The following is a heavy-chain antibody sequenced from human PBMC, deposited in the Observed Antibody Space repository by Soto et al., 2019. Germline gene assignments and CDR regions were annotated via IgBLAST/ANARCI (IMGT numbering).Heavy chain of an antibody. V-gene: IGHV1-69*02. D-gene: IGHD2-15*01. J-gene: IGHJ4*02. CDR3: APQAYCSGGSCYPDY. Sequence: QVQLVQSGAEVKKPGSSVKVSCKASGGTFSSYTISWVRQAPGQGLEWMGRIIPILGIANYAQKFQGRVTITADKSTSTADMELSSLRSEDAAVYYCAPQAYCSGGSCYPDYWGQGTLVTVSS. CDR2: IIPILGIA. CDR1: GGTFSSYT.